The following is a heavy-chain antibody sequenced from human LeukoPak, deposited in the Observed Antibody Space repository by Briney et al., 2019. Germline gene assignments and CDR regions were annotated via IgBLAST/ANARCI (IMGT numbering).Heavy chain of an antibody. J-gene: IGHJ4*02. V-gene: IGHV3-7*01. Sequence: GGSLRLSCAASGFTFSSYWMSWVRQAPGKGLEWVANIKQDGSEKYYVDSVKGRFTISRDNAKNSLYLQMNSLRAEDTAVYYCARGRYDFRNGYHLFDYWGQGTLVTVSS. D-gene: IGHD3-3*01. CDR2: IKQDGSEK. CDR1: GFTFSSYW. CDR3: ARGRYDFRNGYHLFDY.